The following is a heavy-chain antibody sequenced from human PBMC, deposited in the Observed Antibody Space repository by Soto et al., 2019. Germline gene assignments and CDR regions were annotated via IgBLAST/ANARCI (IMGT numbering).Heavy chain of an antibody. V-gene: IGHV4-39*01. CDR3: ATVWFGESQH. CDR1: GGSISSSSYY. D-gene: IGHD3-10*01. J-gene: IGHJ1*01. Sequence: QLQLQESGPGLVKPSETLSLTCTVSGGSISSSSYYWGWIRQPPGKGLEWIGSIYYSGSTYYNPSLKSGVTVPGDTSKNRFSVKLGSVTAADTAVYSCATVWFGESQHWGQGTLVTVSS. CDR2: IYYSGST.